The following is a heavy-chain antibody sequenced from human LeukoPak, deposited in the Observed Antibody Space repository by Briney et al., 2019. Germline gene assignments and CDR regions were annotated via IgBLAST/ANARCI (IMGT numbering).Heavy chain of an antibody. CDR1: GYSISSGYY. D-gene: IGHD2-15*01. CDR3: ARTGYCSGGSCYHYYYYYMDV. Sequence: SETLSLTCTVSGYSISSGYYWSWIRQPAGKGLEWIGRIYTSGSTNYNPSLKSRVTISVDTSKNQFSLKLSSVTAADTAVYYCARTGYCSGGSCYHYYYYYMDVWGKGTTVTISS. J-gene: IGHJ6*03. CDR2: IYTSGST. V-gene: IGHV4-61*02.